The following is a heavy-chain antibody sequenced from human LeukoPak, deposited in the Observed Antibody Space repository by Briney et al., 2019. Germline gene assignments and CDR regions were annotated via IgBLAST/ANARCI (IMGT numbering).Heavy chain of an antibody. CDR2: IYYSGST. CDR3: ARDRTHCSGTSCPSHYFDY. CDR1: GGSVSSGSYY. D-gene: IGHD2-2*01. V-gene: IGHV4-61*01. J-gene: IGHJ4*02. Sequence: SETLSLTCTVSGGSVSSGSYYWSWIRQPPGKGLEWIGYIYYSGSTNYNPSLKSRVTISVDTSKNQFSLKLSSVTAADTAVYYCARDRTHCSGTSCPSHYFDYWGRGTLVTVSS.